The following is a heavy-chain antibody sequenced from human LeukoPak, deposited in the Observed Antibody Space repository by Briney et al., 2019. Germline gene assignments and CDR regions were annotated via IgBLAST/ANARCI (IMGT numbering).Heavy chain of an antibody. Sequence: PGGSLRLSCAASGFTFSNAWMSWVRQAPGKGLEWVGRIKSKTDGGTTDYAAPVKGRFTISRDDPKNTQYLQMNSLKTEDTAVYYCTTDRGTGTPGYWGQGTLVTVSS. CDR3: TTDRGTGTPGY. D-gene: IGHD1-7*01. CDR1: GFTFSNAW. V-gene: IGHV3-15*01. J-gene: IGHJ4*02. CDR2: IKSKTDGGTT.